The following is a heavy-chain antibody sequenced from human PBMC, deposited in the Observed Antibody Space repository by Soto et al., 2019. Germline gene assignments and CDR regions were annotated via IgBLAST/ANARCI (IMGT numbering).Heavy chain of an antibody. CDR1: GYTFTSYD. D-gene: IGHD3-22*01. CDR3: ERGSGYYYWDDY. J-gene: IGHJ4*02. CDR2: MNPNSGNT. V-gene: IGHV1-8*01. Sequence: ASVKVSCKASGYTFTSYDINWVRQATGQGLEWMGWMNPNSGNTGYAQKFQGRVTMTRNTSISTAYMELSSLRSEDTAVYYCERGSGYYYWDDYWGQGNLVTVSS.